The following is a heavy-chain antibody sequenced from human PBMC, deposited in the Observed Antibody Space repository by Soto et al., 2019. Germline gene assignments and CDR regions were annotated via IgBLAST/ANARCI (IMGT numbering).Heavy chain of an antibody. V-gene: IGHV3-11*01. CDR2: ISSSGSTI. J-gene: IGHJ5*02. CDR3: ARALQGPRSHPNWFDP. CDR1: GFTFSDYY. Sequence: WGSLRLSCSASGFTFSDYYMSWSRQAPGKGLEWVSYISSSGSTIYYADSVKGRFTISRDNAKNSLYLQMNSLRAEDTAVYYCARALQGPRSHPNWFDPWGQGTLVTVSS.